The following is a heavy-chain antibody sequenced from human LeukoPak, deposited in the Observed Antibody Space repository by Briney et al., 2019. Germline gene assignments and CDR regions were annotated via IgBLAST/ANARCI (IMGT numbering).Heavy chain of an antibody. CDR3: AKGSFGSGSFPHNFDY. J-gene: IGHJ4*02. CDR2: VRGNVDST. CDR1: GFTFSSFA. Sequence: GGSLRLSCAASGFTFSSFAMHWVRRAPGRGLEWVAVVRGNVDSTHYADSVKGRFTISRDNSKNTLYLQMNSLRDEDTAVYYCAKGSFGSGSFPHNFDYWGQGTLVTVSS. V-gene: IGHV3-23*01. D-gene: IGHD3-10*01.